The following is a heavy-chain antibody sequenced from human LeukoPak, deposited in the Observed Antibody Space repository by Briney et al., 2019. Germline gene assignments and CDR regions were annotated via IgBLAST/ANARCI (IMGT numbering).Heavy chain of an antibody. J-gene: IGHJ6*03. Sequence: GASVKVSCKASGYTFTTCDINWVRQVTGQGLEWMGWMNPNSGNTGYAQKFQGRVTITRNTSISTGFMELSSLRSEDTAVYYCARGNLGTNNVLRFLEWFPLAEDSPPFYYYYYYMDVWGKGTTVTVSS. D-gene: IGHD3-3*01. CDR1: GYTFTTCD. CDR3: ARGNLGTNNVLRFLEWFPLAEDSPPFYYYYYYMDV. CDR2: MNPNSGNT. V-gene: IGHV1-8*03.